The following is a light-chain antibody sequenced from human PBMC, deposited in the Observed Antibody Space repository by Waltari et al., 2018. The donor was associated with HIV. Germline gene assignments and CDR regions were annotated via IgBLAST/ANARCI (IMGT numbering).Light chain of an antibody. CDR2: DVT. Sequence: QSALTQPASVSGSPGQSITISCIGTSSDVGSYNLVSWYQNHPGKAPKLIIYDVTERPSGVPDRFSGSKSGNTASLTISGLQAEDEADYFCCSHAGTSSFVIFGGGTKLTVL. V-gene: IGLV2-23*02. CDR3: CSHAGTSSFVI. CDR1: SSDVGSYNL. J-gene: IGLJ2*01.